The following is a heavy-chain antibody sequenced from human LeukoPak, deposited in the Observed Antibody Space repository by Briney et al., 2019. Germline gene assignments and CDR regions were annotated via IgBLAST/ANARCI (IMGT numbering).Heavy chain of an antibody. Sequence: SETLSLTCTVSGGSISSYYWSWLRQPPGKGLEWIGFIYYSGSTNYNPSLKSRVTISVDTSKNKFSLKLTSVTAADTAVYYCARHTGVQLWNPNWFDPWGQGTLVTVSS. V-gene: IGHV4-59*08. CDR3: ARHTGVQLWNPNWFDP. J-gene: IGHJ5*02. CDR2: IYYSGST. D-gene: IGHD5-18*01. CDR1: GGSISSYY.